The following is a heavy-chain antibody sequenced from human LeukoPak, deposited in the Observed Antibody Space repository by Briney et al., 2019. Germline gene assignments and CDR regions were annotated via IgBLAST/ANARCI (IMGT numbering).Heavy chain of an antibody. D-gene: IGHD3-22*01. V-gene: IGHV3-23*01. Sequence: SAIXGSGGSTYYADSVKGRFTISRDNSKNTLYLQMNSLRAEDTAVYYCAKGSYDSSGYLYYFDYWGQGTLVTVSS. CDR3: AKGSYDSSGYLYYFDY. J-gene: IGHJ4*02. CDR2: IXGSGGST.